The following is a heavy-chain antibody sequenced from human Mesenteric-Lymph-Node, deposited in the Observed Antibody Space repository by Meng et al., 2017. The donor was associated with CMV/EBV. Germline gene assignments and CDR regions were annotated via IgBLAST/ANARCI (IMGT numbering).Heavy chain of an antibody. V-gene: IGHV1-2*02. CDR2: INPNSGDT. D-gene: IGHD2/OR15-2a*01. CDR1: GYTFTGYY. J-gene: IGHJ6*02. CDR3: ARENPFSEYLEYFYPLDV. Sequence: ASVKVSCKASGYTFTGYYMHWVRQAPGQGLEWMGWINPNSGDTKYSQKFQGRVTMTRDTSITTAYMELSGLRSDDTAVYYCARENPFSEYLEYFYPLDVWGQGTTVTVSS.